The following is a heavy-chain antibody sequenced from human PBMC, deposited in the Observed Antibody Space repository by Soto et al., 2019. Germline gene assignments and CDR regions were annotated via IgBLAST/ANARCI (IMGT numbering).Heavy chain of an antibody. D-gene: IGHD2-21*02. V-gene: IGHV4-59*01. CDR2: IYYSGST. CDR3: ARVLYCGGDCYSALPTNWFDP. Sequence: SETLSLTCTVSGGSISSYYWSWIRQPPGKGLEWIGYIYYSGSTNYNPSLKSRVTISVDTSKNQFSLKLSSVTAADTAVYYCARVLYCGGDCYSALPTNWFDPWGQGTLVTVSS. CDR1: GGSISSYY. J-gene: IGHJ5*02.